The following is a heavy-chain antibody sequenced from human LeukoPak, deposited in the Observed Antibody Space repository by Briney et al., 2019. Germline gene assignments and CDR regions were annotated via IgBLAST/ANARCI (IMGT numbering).Heavy chain of an antibody. J-gene: IGHJ4*02. V-gene: IGHV5-51*01. D-gene: IGHD6-13*01. Sequence: GESLQISCMASGYSFTTYWIGWVRQMPGKGLEWIGIIYPGDYDTRYSPSFQGQVTISTEKSISTAYLQWSSLKASDTAKYYCAASIGTAAGTLDYWGQGTLVTVSS. CDR2: IYPGDYDT. CDR3: AASIGTAAGTLDY. CDR1: GYSFTTYW.